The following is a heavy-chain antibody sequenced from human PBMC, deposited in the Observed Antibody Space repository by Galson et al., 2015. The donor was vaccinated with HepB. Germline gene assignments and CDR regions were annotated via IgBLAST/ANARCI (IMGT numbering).Heavy chain of an antibody. CDR3: AGQGWKYQLIIRSWFDP. V-gene: IGHV1-2*02. Sequence: SVKVSCKASGYTFTGYYMHWVRQAPGQGLEWMGWINPNSGGTNYAQKFQGRVTMTRDTSISTAYMELSRLRSDDTAAYYCAGQGWKYQLIIRSWFDPWGQGTLVTVSS. CDR2: INPNSGGT. D-gene: IGHD2-2*01. J-gene: IGHJ5*02. CDR1: GYTFTGYY.